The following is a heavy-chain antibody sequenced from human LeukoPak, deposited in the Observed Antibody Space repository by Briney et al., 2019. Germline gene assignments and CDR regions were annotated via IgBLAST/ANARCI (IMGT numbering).Heavy chain of an antibody. V-gene: IGHV3-23*01. CDR2: ISGSGGST. CDR1: GFTFSSYA. Sequence: GGSLRLSCAASGFTFSSYAMSWVRQAPGKGLEWVSAISGSGGSTYYADSVKGRFTISRDNSKNTLYLQMNSLRAEDTAVYYCALYYYDSSGYSDYYYYGMDDWSQETTVTVSS. D-gene: IGHD3-22*01. J-gene: IGHJ6*02. CDR3: ALYYYDSSGYSDYYYYGMDD.